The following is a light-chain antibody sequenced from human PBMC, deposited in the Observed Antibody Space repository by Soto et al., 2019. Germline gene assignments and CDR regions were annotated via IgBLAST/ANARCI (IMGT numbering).Light chain of an antibody. J-gene: IGKJ5*01. V-gene: IGKV1-12*01. CDR1: QDISSW. CDR3: QQADSFPIT. CDR2: TAS. Sequence: DIQMTQYTSSVSASVGDRVTITCRASQDISSWLAWYQQKPGKAPKLLISTASSLQSGVPSRFTGSGSGTDFTLIISSLQPDDFATYYCQQADSFPITFGQGTRLEIK.